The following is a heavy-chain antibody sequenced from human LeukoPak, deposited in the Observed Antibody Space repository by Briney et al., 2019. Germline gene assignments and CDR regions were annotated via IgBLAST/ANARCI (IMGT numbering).Heavy chain of an antibody. CDR1: GYSISSGYY. Sequence: SETLSLTCAVSGYSISSGYYWGWIRRPPGKGLEWIESIYHSGSTYYNPSLKRRVTISVDTSKNQFSLKLSSVTAADTAVYYCARGITIFGVVNNWFDPWGQGTLVSVSS. J-gene: IGHJ5*02. CDR3: ARGITIFGVVNNWFDP. CDR2: IYHSGST. D-gene: IGHD3-3*01. V-gene: IGHV4-38-2*01.